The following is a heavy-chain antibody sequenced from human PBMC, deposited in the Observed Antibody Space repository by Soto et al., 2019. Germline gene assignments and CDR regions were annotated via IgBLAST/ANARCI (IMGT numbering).Heavy chain of an antibody. CDR3: ARAFFGVVPYRFDP. CDR2: ISAYNGNT. CDR1: GYTFTSYG. D-gene: IGHD3-3*01. J-gene: IGHJ5*02. V-gene: IGHV1-18*01. Sequence: GASVKVSCKASGYTFTSYGISWVRQAPGQGLEWMGWISAYNGNTNYAQKLQGRVTMTTDTSTSTAYMELRSLRSDDTAVYYCARAFFGVVPYRFDPWGQGTLVTVSS.